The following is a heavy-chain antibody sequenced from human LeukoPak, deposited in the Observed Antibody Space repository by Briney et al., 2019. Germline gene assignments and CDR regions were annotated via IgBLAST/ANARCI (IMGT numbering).Heavy chain of an antibody. CDR1: GYTFTSYG. V-gene: IGHV1-18*01. D-gene: IGHD1-7*01. Sequence: GASVKVSCKASGYTFTSYGISWVRQAPGQGLEWMGWISAYNGNTNYAQKLQGRVTMTTDTSTSTAYMELRSLRSDDTAVYYCARDARYNWNYGLDAFDIWGQGTMVTVSS. CDR2: ISAYNGNT. J-gene: IGHJ3*02. CDR3: ARDARYNWNYGLDAFDI.